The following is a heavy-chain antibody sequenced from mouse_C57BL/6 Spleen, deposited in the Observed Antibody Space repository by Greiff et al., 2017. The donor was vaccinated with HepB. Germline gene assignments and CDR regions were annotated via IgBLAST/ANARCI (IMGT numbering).Heavy chain of an antibody. CDR2: INPNNGGT. J-gene: IGHJ4*01. V-gene: IGHV1-18*01. CDR3: ARAGNPMINYAMDY. CDR1: GYTFTDYN. D-gene: IGHD2-4*01. Sequence: EVQLQQSGPELVKPGASVKIPCKASGYTFTDYNMDWVKQSPGKSLEWIGDINPNNGGTIYNQKFKGKATLTVDKSSSTAYMELRSLTSEDTAVYYCARAGNPMINYAMDYWGQGTSVTVSA.